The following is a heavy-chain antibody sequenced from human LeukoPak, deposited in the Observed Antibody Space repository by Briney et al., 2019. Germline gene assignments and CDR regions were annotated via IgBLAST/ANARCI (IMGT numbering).Heavy chain of an antibody. CDR3: AKGYSSGWYCFDY. V-gene: IGHV3-23*01. Sequence: PGGSLRLSCAASGFTFSSYAMSWVRQAPGKGLEWVSGISPSGDITYYADSVKGRFTISRDNSKNTLYLQMNSLRAEDTAIYYCAKGYSSGWYCFDYWGQGTLVTVSS. J-gene: IGHJ4*02. D-gene: IGHD6-19*01. CDR1: GFTFSSYA. CDR2: ISPSGDIT.